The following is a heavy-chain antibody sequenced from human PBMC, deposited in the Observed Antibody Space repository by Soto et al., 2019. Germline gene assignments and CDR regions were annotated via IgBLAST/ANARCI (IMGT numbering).Heavy chain of an antibody. CDR1: GGTFSSYA. Sequence: QVQLVQSGAEVKKPGSSVKVSCKASGGTFSSYAISWVRQAPGQGLEWMGGIIPIFGTANYAQKFQGRVTITADESTRTAYMELSSLRSEDTAVYYCASAEYSSSIFNWFDPWGQGTLVTVSS. J-gene: IGHJ5*02. D-gene: IGHD6-6*01. CDR3: ASAEYSSSIFNWFDP. V-gene: IGHV1-69*12. CDR2: IIPIFGTA.